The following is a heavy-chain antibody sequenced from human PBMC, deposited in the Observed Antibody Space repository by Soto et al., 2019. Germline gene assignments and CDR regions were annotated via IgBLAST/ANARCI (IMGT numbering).Heavy chain of an antibody. V-gene: IGHV4-38-2*01. J-gene: IGHJ4*02. Sequence: PSETLSLTCDVSAYSISSGHYWAWVRQPPGKGLEWIGTLYHSGSTYSNPSLRSRVTISIDTSKTQFSLKLSSVTAAATAVYYFPRGYGGNFGYCAQVTLVTASS. CDR3: PRGYGGNFGY. D-gene: IGHD4-17*01. CDR1: AYSISSGHY. CDR2: LYHSGST.